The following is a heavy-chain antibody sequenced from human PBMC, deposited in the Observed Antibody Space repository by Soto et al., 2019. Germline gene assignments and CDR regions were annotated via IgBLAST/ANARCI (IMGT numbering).Heavy chain of an antibody. J-gene: IGHJ4*02. V-gene: IGHV4-59*01. CDR1: GGSISSYY. D-gene: IGHD5-12*01. Sequence: SETLSLTCTVSGGSISSYYWSWIRQPPGKGLEWIGYIHYSGSTNYNPSLKSRVTISVDTSKNQFSLKLSSVTAADTAVYYCAAVAMATGGYWGQGTLVTVS. CDR3: AAVAMATGGY. CDR2: IHYSGST.